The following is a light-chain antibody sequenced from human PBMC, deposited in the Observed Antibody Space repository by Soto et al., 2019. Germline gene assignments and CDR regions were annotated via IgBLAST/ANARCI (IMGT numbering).Light chain of an antibody. Sequence: EIVMTQSPATLSVSPGERATLSCRASQSVRTNLAWYQQKPGQAPRLLIFGASTRATGIPARFSGSGSGTEFTLTISSLQSEDFAVYYCQHYNNWPSTFGPGTKVDIK. CDR3: QHYNNWPST. V-gene: IGKV3-15*01. CDR1: QSVRTN. CDR2: GAS. J-gene: IGKJ3*01.